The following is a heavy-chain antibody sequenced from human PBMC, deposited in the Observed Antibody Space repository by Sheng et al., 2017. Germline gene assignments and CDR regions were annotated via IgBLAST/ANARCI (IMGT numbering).Heavy chain of an antibody. J-gene: IGHJ5*02. V-gene: IGHV4-59*01. Sequence: QVQLQESGPGLVKPSETLSLTCTVSGGSISSYYWSWIRQPPGKGLEWIGYIYYSGSTNYNPSLKSRVTISVDTSKNQFSLKLSSVTAADTAVYYCARRGTXYDSSGYYWFDPGAREPWSPSPQ. D-gene: IGHD3-22*01. CDR1: GGSISSYY. CDR3: ARRGTXYDSSGYYWFDP. CDR2: IYYSGST.